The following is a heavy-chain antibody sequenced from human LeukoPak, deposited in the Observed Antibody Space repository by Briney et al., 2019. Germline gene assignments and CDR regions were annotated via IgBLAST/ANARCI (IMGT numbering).Heavy chain of an antibody. Sequence: ASVNVSCKASGYTFTGYYMHWVRQAPGQGLEWMGRINPNSGGTNYAQKFQGRVTMTWDTSISTAYMELSRLGSDDTAVYYCARARSDRYYYDSSGYYDYWGQGTLVTVSS. D-gene: IGHD3-22*01. CDR2: INPNSGGT. J-gene: IGHJ4*02. CDR3: ARARSDRYYYDSSGYYDY. CDR1: GYTFTGYY. V-gene: IGHV1-2*06.